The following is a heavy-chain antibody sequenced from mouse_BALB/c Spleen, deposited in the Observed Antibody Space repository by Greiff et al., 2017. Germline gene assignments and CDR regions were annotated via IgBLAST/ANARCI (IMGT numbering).Heavy chain of an antibody. D-gene: IGHD1-2*01. V-gene: IGHV2-9*02. CDR3: ARVPTAPYAMDY. Sequence: VKLMESGPGLVAPSQSLSITCTVSGFSLTSYGVHWVRQPPGKGLEWLGVIWAGGSTNYNSALMSRLSISKDNSKSQVFLKKNSRQTDDTAMYYCARVPTAPYAMDYWGQGTSVTVSS. CDR2: IWAGGST. J-gene: IGHJ4*01. CDR1: GFSLTSYG.